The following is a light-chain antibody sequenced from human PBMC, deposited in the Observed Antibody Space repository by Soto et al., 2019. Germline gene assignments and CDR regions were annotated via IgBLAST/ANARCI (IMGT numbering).Light chain of an antibody. J-gene: IGLJ2*01. CDR1: SSDVGGYNY. CDR3: NSYAGSNNVV. Sequence: QSALTQPPSASGSPGQSVTISCTGTSSDVGGYNYVSWYQQHPGKAPKLMIYEVTKRPSGVPDRFSGSKSGNTASLTVSGLQAEDAADYYCNSYAGSNNVVFGGGTKVTVL. V-gene: IGLV2-8*01. CDR2: EVT.